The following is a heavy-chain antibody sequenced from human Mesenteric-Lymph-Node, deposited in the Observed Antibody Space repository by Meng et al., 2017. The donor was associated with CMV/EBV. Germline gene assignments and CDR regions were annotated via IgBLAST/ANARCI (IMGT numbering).Heavy chain of an antibody. V-gene: IGHV3-23*01. CDR1: GFTFSTYA. CDR3: ASPRDSSGYYYYYYGMDV. Sequence: GGSLRLSCAASGFTFSTYAMLWVRQAPRRGLEWVSRITNSGDNTNYADSVKGRFTISRDNSKNTLYLQMNSLRAEDTAVYYCASPRDSSGYYYYYYGMDVWGQGTTVTVS. D-gene: IGHD3-22*01. CDR2: ITNSGDNT. J-gene: IGHJ6*02.